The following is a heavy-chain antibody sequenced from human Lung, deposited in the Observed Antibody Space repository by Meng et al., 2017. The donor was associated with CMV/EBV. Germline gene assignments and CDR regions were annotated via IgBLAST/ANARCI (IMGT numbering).Heavy chain of an antibody. J-gene: IGHJ4*01. CDR1: GFTFNSYR. V-gene: IGHV3-48*04. Sequence: GGSLRLXCAASGFTFNSYRMNWLRQAPGKGLEWVSYISSSSSSIYYTDSVKGRFTISRDNAKNSLYLEMNGLRVDDTGVYFCARDAGEGIVVVPAAISDYWXHGTQVTVSS. CDR3: ARDAGEGIVVVPAAISDY. D-gene: IGHD2-2*02. CDR2: ISSSSSSI.